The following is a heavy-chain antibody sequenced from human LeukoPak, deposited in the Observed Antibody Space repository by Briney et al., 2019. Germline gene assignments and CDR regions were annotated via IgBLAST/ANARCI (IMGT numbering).Heavy chain of an antibody. CDR2: ILYDGTNK. D-gene: IGHD1/OR15-1a*01. CDR1: GFTFSAFA. CDR3: ARAKQSDY. Sequence: GGSLRLSCAASGFTFSAFAMHWVRQAPGKGLEWVAVILYDGTNKYYADSVKGRLTISRDNSKNTLYLQMNSLRAEDTAVYYCARAKQSDYWGQGTLVTVSS. J-gene: IGHJ4*02. V-gene: IGHV3-30*03.